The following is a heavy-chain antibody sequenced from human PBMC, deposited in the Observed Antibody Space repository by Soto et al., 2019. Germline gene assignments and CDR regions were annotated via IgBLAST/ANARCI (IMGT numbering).Heavy chain of an antibody. CDR3: ARERSLAADY. J-gene: IGHJ4*02. D-gene: IGHD6-25*01. V-gene: IGHV1-3*01. CDR1: GYTFTSYA. Sequence: ASVKVSCKASGYTFTSYAMHWVRQAPGQRLEWMGWINAGNGNTKYSRKFQGRVTMTRNTSISTAYMELSSLRSEDTAVYYCARERSLAADYWGQGTLVTVSS. CDR2: INAGNGNT.